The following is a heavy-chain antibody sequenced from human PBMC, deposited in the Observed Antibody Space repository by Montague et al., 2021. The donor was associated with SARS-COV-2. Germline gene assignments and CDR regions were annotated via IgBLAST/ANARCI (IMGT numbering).Heavy chain of an antibody. Sequence: SETLSLTCTVSGGSISSSYWTWIRQPPGKGLEWIGYIYYSGSTSYNPSLMSRVTMSVDTSKNQFSLKLSSVTAADTAVYYCARSSGSYSTFDFWGQGTLVTVSS. D-gene: IGHD3-10*01. CDR2: IYYSGST. V-gene: IGHV4-59*08. J-gene: IGHJ4*02. CDR1: GGSISSSY. CDR3: ARSSGSYSTFDF.